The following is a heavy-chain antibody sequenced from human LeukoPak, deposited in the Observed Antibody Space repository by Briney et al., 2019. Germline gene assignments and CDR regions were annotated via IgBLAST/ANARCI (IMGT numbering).Heavy chain of an antibody. D-gene: IGHD3-3*01. CDR3: AKDISRFLEWISFDY. CDR2: ISWNSGNI. J-gene: IGHJ4*02. Sequence: GRSLRLSCAASGFTFDDYAMHWVRQAPGKGLEWVSGISWNSGNIGYADSVKGRFTISRDNAKNSLYLQMNSLRAEDMAFYYCAKDISRFLEWISFDYWGQGTLVTVSS. CDR1: GFTFDDYA. V-gene: IGHV3-9*03.